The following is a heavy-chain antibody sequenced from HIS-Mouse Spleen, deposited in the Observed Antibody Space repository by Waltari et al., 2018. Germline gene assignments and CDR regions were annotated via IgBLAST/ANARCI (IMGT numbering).Heavy chain of an antibody. J-gene: IGHJ3*02. CDR3: ARDFHDFWSGYYGGDKKHDAFDI. V-gene: IGHV4-4*07. Sequence: QVQLQESGPGLVKPSETLSLTCTVSGGSISSYYWSWIRQPAGKGLEWIGRIYTSGSTNYNPSLKGRVTMSVDTSKNQFSLKLSSVTAADTAVYYCARDFHDFWSGYYGGDKKHDAFDIWGQGTMVTVSS. CDR1: GGSISSYY. CDR2: IYTSGST. D-gene: IGHD3-3*01.